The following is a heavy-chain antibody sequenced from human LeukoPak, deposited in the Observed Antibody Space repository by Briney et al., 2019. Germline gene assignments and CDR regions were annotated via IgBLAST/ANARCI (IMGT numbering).Heavy chain of an antibody. CDR1: GYTFTGYY. V-gene: IGHV1-2*04. D-gene: IGHD3-3*01. CDR2: INPNSGGT. Sequence: ASVKVSCKASGYTFTGYYMHWVRQAPGQGLEWMGWINPNSGGTNYAQKFQGWVTMTRDTSISTAYMELSRLRSDDTAVYYCARDKDFWSGYTTGMGYWGQGTLVTVSS. J-gene: IGHJ4*02. CDR3: ARDKDFWSGYTTGMGY.